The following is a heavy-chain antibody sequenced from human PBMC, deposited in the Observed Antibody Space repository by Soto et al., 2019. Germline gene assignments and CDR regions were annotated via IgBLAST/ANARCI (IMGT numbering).Heavy chain of an antibody. Sequence: PGGSLRLSCAASGFTLSNYAMHWVRQAPGKGLEWVAVISHDGRNEYYVDSVKGRFTISRDNSKSTLYLQMNSLRAEDTGIYYCARNRDDYGGTPDAFDMWGQGTMVTVSS. J-gene: IGHJ3*02. V-gene: IGHV3-30*04. CDR1: GFTLSNYA. D-gene: IGHD4-17*01. CDR2: ISHDGRNE. CDR3: ARNRDDYGGTPDAFDM.